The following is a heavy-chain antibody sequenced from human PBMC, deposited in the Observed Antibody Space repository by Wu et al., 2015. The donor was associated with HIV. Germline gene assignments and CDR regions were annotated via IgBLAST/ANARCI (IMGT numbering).Heavy chain of an antibody. CDR2: INPRTDST. V-gene: IGHV1-46*01. D-gene: IGHD2-15*01. Sequence: QVQLVQSGAEVKKPGASVKVSCTTFGYTFINNFLHWVRQAPGQGPEWLGVINPRTDSTTYAQSFEARLTIARDTSTSTVYMELSSLRSEDTAVYYCARAHLDIVAVIAAPEDTGYFNYWGQGTLITVSS. J-gene: IGHJ4*02. CDR1: GYTFINNF. CDR3: ARAHLDIVAVIAAPEDTGYFNY.